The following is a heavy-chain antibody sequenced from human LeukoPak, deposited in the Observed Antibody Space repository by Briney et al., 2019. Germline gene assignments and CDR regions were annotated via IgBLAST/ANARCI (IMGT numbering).Heavy chain of an antibody. CDR3: ARRFSGPRVVGATTLKAFDI. Sequence: SETLSLTCAVYGGSISGYYWSWIRQPPGKGLQWIGEINHSGSTNYNPSLKSRVTISVDTSKNQFSLKLSSVTAADTAVYYCARRFSGPRVVGATTLKAFDIWGQGTMVTVSS. CDR2: INHSGST. D-gene: IGHD1-26*01. CDR1: GGSISGYY. J-gene: IGHJ3*02. V-gene: IGHV4-34*01.